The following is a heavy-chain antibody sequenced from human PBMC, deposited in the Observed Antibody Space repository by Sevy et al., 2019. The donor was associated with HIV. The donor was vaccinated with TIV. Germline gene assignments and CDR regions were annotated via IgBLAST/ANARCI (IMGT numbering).Heavy chain of an antibody. Sequence: GGSLRLSCAASGFTFSKYWMSWVRQAPGKGLEWVADIWFDGSNIHYADSVRGRFTISRDNSKNTLSLQMSSLRAEDTAVYYCARERTYLFDYCGQGTLVTVSS. V-gene: IGHV3-33*08. CDR1: GFTFSKYW. J-gene: IGHJ4*02. CDR2: IWFDGSNI. CDR3: ARERTYLFDY.